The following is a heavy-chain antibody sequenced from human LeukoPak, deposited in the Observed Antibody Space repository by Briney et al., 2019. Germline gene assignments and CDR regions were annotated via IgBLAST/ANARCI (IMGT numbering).Heavy chain of an antibody. D-gene: IGHD3-10*01. V-gene: IGHV4-34*01. CDR3: ARGWGRITLPLHYYYYGMDV. J-gene: IGHJ6*02. CDR1: GGSFSGYY. CDR2: INHSGST. Sequence: SETLSLTCAVYGGSFSGYYWSWIRQPPGKGLEWIGEINHSGSTNYNPSLKSRVTISVDTSKNQFSLKLSSVTAADTAVYYCARGWGRITLPLHYYYYGMDVWGQGTTVTVSS.